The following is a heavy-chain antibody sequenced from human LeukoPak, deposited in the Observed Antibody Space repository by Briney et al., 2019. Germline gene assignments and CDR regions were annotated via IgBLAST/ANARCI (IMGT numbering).Heavy chain of an antibody. Sequence: SETLSLTCTVSGYSISSGYYWGWIRQPPGKGLEWIGTIYHSGSTYYNPSLTSRVIISADTSKNQFSLKLTSVTAADTAVYFCARVRPGLGIDYWGQGTLVTVSS. CDR2: IYHSGST. J-gene: IGHJ4*02. V-gene: IGHV4-38-2*02. D-gene: IGHD7-27*01. CDR1: GYSISSGYY. CDR3: ARVRPGLGIDY.